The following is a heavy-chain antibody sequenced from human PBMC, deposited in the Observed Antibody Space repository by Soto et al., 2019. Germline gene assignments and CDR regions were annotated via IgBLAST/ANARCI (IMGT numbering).Heavy chain of an antibody. CDR3: TTDPRD. CDR2: IKSKTDGGTK. J-gene: IGHJ4*02. CDR1: GFTFSNAW. Sequence: GGSLRLSCAASGFTFSNAWMNWVRQAPGKGLEWVGRIKSKTDGGTKDYAAPLQGRFTISRDDSKNMVYLQMNSLTIEDTGVYFCTTDPRDWGQGTQVTVSS. V-gene: IGHV3-15*07.